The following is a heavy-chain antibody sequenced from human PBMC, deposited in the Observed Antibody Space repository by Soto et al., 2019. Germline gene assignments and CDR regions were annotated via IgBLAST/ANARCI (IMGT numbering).Heavy chain of an antibody. Sequence: PSETLSLTCTVSGGSISSGDYYWSWIRQPPGKGLEWIGYIYYSGSTYYNPSLKSRVTISVDTSKNQFSLKLSSVTAADTAVYYCARVMSLVYFDYWGQGTLVTVPS. CDR2: IYYSGST. CDR1: GGSISSGDYY. V-gene: IGHV4-30-4*01. CDR3: ARVMSLVYFDY. J-gene: IGHJ4*02. D-gene: IGHD2-8*02.